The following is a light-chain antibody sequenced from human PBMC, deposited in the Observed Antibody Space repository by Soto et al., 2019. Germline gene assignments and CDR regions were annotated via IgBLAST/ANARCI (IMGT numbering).Light chain of an antibody. V-gene: IGKV3-20*01. CDR1: QNLSSSY. CDR2: GAS. J-gene: IGKJ1*01. CDR3: QQYGSSPRT. Sequence: EIVLTQSPGTLSLSPGDRATLSCRASQNLSSSYLAWYQQKPGQAPRLLIFGASSRATGIPDRFSGSGSGTDFTLTVSRLEPEDFAVYYCQQYGSSPRTFGQGTKVEIK.